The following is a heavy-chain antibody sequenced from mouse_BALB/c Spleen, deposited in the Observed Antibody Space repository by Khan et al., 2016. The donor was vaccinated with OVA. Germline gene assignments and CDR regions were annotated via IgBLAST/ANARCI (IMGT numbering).Heavy chain of an antibody. D-gene: IGHD2-14*01. J-gene: IGHJ4*01. V-gene: IGHV9-3-1*01. CDR1: GFTFTNYG. CDR3: ARVGYNGTMDF. Sequence: QIQLVQSGPELKKPGETVQISCKASGFTFTNYGMNWVRQAPGKGLKWMGWINTYTGEPTFTDDFKGRFAFSLETSASTAYLQINSLKNEDPATYFCARVGYNGTMDFWGQGTSVTVSS. CDR2: INTYTGEP.